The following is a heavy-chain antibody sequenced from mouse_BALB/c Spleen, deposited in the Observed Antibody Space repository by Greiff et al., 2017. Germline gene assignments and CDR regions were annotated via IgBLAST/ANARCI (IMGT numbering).Heavy chain of an antibody. Sequence: EVKLQESGPGLVKPSQSLSLTCSVTGYSITSGYYWNWIRQFPGNKLEWMGYISYDGSNNYNPSLKNRISITRDTSKNQFFLKLNSVTTEDTATYYCARGGLLPPWFAYWGQGTLVTVSA. J-gene: IGHJ3*01. D-gene: IGHD2-3*01. CDR2: ISYDGSN. V-gene: IGHV3-6*02. CDR1: GYSITSGYY. CDR3: ARGGLLPPWFAY.